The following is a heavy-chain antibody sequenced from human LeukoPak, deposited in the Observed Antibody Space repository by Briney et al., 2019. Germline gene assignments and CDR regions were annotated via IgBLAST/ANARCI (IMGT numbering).Heavy chain of an antibody. CDR3: AREVRFLEWLLVPYYYYMDV. CDR1: GGSISSSSYY. Sequence: PSETLSLTCAVSGGSISSSSYYWGWIRQPPGKGLEWIGSIYYSGSTYYNPSLKSRVTISVDTSKNQFSLKLSSVTAADTAVYYCAREVRFLEWLLVPYYYYMDVWGKGTTVTVSS. CDR2: IYYSGST. D-gene: IGHD3-3*01. V-gene: IGHV4-39*07. J-gene: IGHJ6*03.